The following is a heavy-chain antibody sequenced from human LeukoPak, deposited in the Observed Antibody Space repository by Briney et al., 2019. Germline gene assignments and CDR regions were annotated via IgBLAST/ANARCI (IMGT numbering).Heavy chain of an antibody. V-gene: IGHV4-30-4*01. J-gene: IGHJ4*02. Sequence: PSQTLSLTCTVSGGSISSGDYYWSSIRQPPGKGLEWIGYIYYSGSTYYNPSLKSRVTISVDTSKNQFSLKLSSVTAADTAVYYCARDRGGGSEMDYFDYWGQGTLITVSS. CDR2: IYYSGST. CDR1: GGSISSGDYY. D-gene: IGHD2-15*01. CDR3: ARDRGGGSEMDYFDY.